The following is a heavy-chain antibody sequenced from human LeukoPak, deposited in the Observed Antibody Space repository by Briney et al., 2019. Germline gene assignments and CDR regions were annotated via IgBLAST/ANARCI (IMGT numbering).Heavy chain of an antibody. J-gene: IGHJ3*01. CDR3: ARALSRYYDFWSGPV. Sequence: ASVKVSCKASGGTFSSYAISWVRQAPGQGLEWMGGIIPIFGTANYAQKFQGRVTITADESTSTAYMELSSLRSEDTAVYYCARALSRYYDFWSGPVWGQGTMVTVSS. V-gene: IGHV1-69*13. CDR1: GGTFSSYA. D-gene: IGHD3-3*01. CDR2: IIPIFGTA.